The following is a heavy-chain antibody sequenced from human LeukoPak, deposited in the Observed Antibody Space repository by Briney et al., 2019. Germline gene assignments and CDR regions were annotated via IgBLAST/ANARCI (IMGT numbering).Heavy chain of an antibody. CDR2: ISSGDDIT. Sequence: GGSLRLSCAASGFSFSNYAMTWVRQAPGKGLEWVSTISSGDDITYYADSVKGRFTIYRDNAKNSLYLQMNNLRAEDTAVYYCARDRSYMNRYYFDYWGQGTLVTVSS. D-gene: IGHD1-26*01. J-gene: IGHJ4*02. CDR1: GFSFSNYA. V-gene: IGHV3-23*01. CDR3: ARDRSYMNRYYFDY.